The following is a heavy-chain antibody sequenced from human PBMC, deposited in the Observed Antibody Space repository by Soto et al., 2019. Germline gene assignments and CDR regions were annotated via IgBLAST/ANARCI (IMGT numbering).Heavy chain of an antibody. CDR1: GFTFSSYW. CDR3: ASSRLGSQYYFDY. J-gene: IGHJ4*02. V-gene: IGHV3-7*01. D-gene: IGHD6-25*01. CDR2: IKQDGSEK. Sequence: GGSLRLSCAASGFTFSSYWMSWVRQAPGKGLEWVANIKQDGSEKYYVDSVKGRFTISRDNAKNSLYLQMNSLRAEDTAVYYCASSRLGSQYYFDYWGQGTLVTVSS.